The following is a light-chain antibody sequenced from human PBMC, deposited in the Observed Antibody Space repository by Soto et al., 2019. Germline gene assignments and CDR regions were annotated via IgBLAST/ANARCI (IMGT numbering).Light chain of an antibody. CDR3: QQIYSAPRT. Sequence: DIQMTQSPSSLSAFVGDRVTITCRASQSISSYLNWYQKKPGKAPKLLIYAASSLQSGVPSRFSGGVSGIDFTLTISSLQPEDFAAYYCQQIYSAPRTFCGGTKVEIK. J-gene: IGKJ4*01. CDR2: AAS. V-gene: IGKV1-39*01. CDR1: QSISSY.